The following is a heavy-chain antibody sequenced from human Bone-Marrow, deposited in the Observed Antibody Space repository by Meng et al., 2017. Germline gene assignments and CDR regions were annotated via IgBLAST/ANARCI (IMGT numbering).Heavy chain of an antibody. CDR3: ARVTYSYGSGSGGLFDY. CDR2: IKKDGSEK. Sequence: GESLKISCAASGFTFSNYWMTWVRQAPGKGLEWVANIKKDGSEKYYVDSVKGRFTISRDNAKNSLYLQINSLRAEDTAMYYCARVTYSYGSGSGGLFDYWGQGTLVTVSS. V-gene: IGHV3-7*01. CDR1: GFTFSNYW. D-gene: IGHD3-10*01. J-gene: IGHJ4*02.